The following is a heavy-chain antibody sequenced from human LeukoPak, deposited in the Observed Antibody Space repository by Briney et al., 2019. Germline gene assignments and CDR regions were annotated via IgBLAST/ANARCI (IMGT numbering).Heavy chain of an antibody. J-gene: IGHJ1*01. V-gene: IGHV4-39*01. CDR2: IYYSGRT. CDR1: GDSVSRSDSY. D-gene: IGHD3-22*01. Sequence: PSETLSLTCTVSGDSVSRSDSYWDWIRQPPGKGLEWFGTIYYSGRTYYSPSLKSGVTMSVDPSNNQFSLNLRSVTAADTAVYYCARRRYYDGSGYLEWGQGTLLSVSS. CDR3: ARRRYYDGSGYLE.